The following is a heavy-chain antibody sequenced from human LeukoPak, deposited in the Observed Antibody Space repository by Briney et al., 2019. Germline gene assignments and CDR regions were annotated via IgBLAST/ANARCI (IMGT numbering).Heavy chain of an antibody. J-gene: IGHJ6*02. CDR1: GFTFSSYV. Sequence: GGSLRLSCAASGFTFSSYVMHWVRQAPGKGLEWVATISYDGSNKSYADSVKGRFTISRDNSKNTLYLQMNSLRAEDTAVYYCAGDQIMVTTILDYYYGMDVWGQGTTVTVSS. V-gene: IGHV3-30-3*01. D-gene: IGHD2-21*02. CDR3: AGDQIMVTTILDYYYGMDV. CDR2: ISYDGSNK.